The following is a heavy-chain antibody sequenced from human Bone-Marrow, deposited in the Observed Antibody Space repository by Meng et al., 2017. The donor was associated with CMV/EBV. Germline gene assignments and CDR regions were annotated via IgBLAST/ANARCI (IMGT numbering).Heavy chain of an antibody. V-gene: IGHV4-4*01. Sequence: GASINFPTCWPWVRQSPGKGLEWIGEIYYRGSTNYNPSLESRVTISLDESKNQFSLRLSSVTAADTAIYFCARRVPRGDYGGNSGDYWGQGVLVTVSS. CDR2: IYYRGST. CDR3: ARRVPRGDYGGNSGDY. J-gene: IGHJ4*02. CDR1: GASINFPTC. D-gene: IGHD4-23*01.